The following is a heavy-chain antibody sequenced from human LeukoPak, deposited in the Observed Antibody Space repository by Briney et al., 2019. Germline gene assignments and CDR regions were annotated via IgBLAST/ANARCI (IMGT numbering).Heavy chain of an antibody. V-gene: IGHV1-2*02. CDR3: ARDDHGRDYYYYGMDL. D-gene: IGHD1-14*01. CDR1: GYTFSGYY. Sequence: ASVTLCCKASGYTFSGYYMNWVRQAPGQGLEWMGWINPNSGGTKYARKLQGRVTMTTDTSTSTAYMELRSLRSDDTAVYYCARDDHGRDYYYYGMDLWGQETTVSVSS. J-gene: IGHJ6*02. CDR2: INPNSGGT.